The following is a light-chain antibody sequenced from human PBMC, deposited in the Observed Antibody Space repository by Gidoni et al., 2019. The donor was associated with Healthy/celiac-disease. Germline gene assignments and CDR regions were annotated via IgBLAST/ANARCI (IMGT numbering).Light chain of an antibody. CDR2: AAS. J-gene: IGKJ3*01. CDR3: QQSYSKIT. V-gene: IGKV1-39*01. CDR1: QSISSY. Sequence: DIQMTQSPSSLSASVGDRVTITCRASQSISSYLNWYQQKPGKAPKLLIYAASSLQSGVPSRFSGSGSGTDCTLTISSLQPEEFATYYCQQSYSKITFXPXTKVDIK.